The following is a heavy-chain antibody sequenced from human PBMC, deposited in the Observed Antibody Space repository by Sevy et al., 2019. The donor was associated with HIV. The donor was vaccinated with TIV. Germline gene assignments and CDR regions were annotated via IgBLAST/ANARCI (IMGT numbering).Heavy chain of an antibody. J-gene: IGHJ4*02. CDR3: ARDPSYYDSSGYPSPIDY. Sequence: SETLSLTCTVSGYSISSGYYWGWIRQPPGKGLEWIGSIYHSGSTYYNPSLKSRVTISVDTSKNQFSRKLGSVTAADTDVYYCARDPSYYDSSGYPSPIDYWGQGTLVTVSS. D-gene: IGHD3-22*01. V-gene: IGHV4-38-2*02. CDR1: GYSISSGYY. CDR2: IYHSGST.